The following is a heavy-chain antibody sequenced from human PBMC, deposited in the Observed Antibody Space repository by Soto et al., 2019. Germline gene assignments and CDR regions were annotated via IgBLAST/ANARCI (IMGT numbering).Heavy chain of an antibody. CDR1: GFTFSTYA. D-gene: IGHD2-15*01. CDR3: AKEVEGGWYYFDY. CDR2: ISDSDGST. V-gene: IGHV3-23*01. J-gene: IGHJ4*02. Sequence: EVQLLESGGGLVQPGGSLTLSCAASGFTFSTYAMTWVRQAPGKALEWVSTISDSDGSTYYADSVKGRFTISRDNSTNTVYLQMNSLRAEDTAVYYCAKEVEGGWYYFDYWGQGTLVTVSS.